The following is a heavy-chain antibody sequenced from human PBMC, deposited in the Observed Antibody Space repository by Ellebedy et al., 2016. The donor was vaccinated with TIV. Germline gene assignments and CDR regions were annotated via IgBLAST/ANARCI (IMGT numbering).Heavy chain of an antibody. J-gene: IGHJ3*02. CDR3: ATDGSYGDYLSPAHAFGI. D-gene: IGHD4-17*01. CDR2: IGQDGSDM. CDR1: GFSFRSYW. Sequence: GGSLRLSCAASGFSFRSYWMTWVRQAPGKGLEWVANIGQDGSDMYYVDSVRGRFTISRDNAKNSLFLLMNSLSAEDTAVYYCATDGSYGDYLSPAHAFGIWGQGTKVTVSS. V-gene: IGHV3-7*01.